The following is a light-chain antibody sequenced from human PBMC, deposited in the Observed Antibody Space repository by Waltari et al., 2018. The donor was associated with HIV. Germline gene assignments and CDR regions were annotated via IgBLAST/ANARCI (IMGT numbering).Light chain of an antibody. J-gene: IGLJ2*01. CDR1: ALSKHY. Sequence: SYELTQAPSVSVSPGQTAKITCSGDALSKHYVYWYQQKPGQSPLMMIFKDSERSSEIPARFSASSSGSTSILTISGVHAEDEADYYCQSGHNSDSIFGGGTKLTVL. CDR2: KDS. CDR3: QSGHNSDSI. V-gene: IGLV3-25*03.